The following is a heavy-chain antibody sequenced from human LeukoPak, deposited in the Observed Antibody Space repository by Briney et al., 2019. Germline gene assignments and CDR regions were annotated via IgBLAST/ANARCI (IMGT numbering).Heavy chain of an antibody. D-gene: IGHD6-13*01. J-gene: IGHJ4*02. CDR3: ARDPQIASSSWYDY. CDR2: ISAYNGNT. Sequence: ASVKVSCKASGYTFTSYGISWVRQAPGQGLEWMGWISAYNGNTNYAQKLQGRVTMTTDTSTSTACMELRSLRSDDTAVYYCARDPQIASSSWYDYWGQGTLVTVSS. CDR1: GYTFTSYG. V-gene: IGHV1-18*01.